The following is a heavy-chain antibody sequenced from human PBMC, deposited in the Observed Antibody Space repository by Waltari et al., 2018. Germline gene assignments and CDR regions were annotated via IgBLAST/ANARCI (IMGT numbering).Heavy chain of an antibody. CDR2: ISSNGGST. J-gene: IGHJ4*02. CDR3: ARVRGGNSYYFDY. Sequence: EVQLVESGGGLVQPGGSLRLSCAASGFTFSSYAMPWVRQAPGKGLEYVAAISSNGGSTYYANSVKGRFTISRDKSKNTLYLQMGSLRAEDMAVYYCARVRGGNSYYFDYWGQGTLVTISS. D-gene: IGHD2-21*02. CDR1: GFTFSSYA. V-gene: IGHV3-64*01.